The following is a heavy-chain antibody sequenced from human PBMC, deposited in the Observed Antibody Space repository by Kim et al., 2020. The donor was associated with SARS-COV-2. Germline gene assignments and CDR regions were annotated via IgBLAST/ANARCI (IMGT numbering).Heavy chain of an antibody. J-gene: IGHJ4*02. D-gene: IGHD2-2*01. V-gene: IGHV3-30*07. Sequence: KGRFTISRDNSKNTLYLQMNSLRAEDTAVYYCARPPRHCSSTSCYASFDYWGQGTLVTVSS. CDR3: ARPPRHCSSTSCYASFDY.